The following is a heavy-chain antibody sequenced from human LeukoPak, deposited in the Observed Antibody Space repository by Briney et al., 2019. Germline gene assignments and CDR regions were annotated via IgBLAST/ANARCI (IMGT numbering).Heavy chain of an antibody. D-gene: IGHD3-22*01. Sequence: GGSLRLSCAASGFTFSSYWMSWVRQAPGKGLEWVANIQQDGSEKYYVDSVKGRFTISRDNAKNSLYLQMNSLRAEDTAVYYCARDLRYDSGGYYLWYAFDIWGQGTMVTVSS. CDR3: ARDLRYDSGGYYLWYAFDI. CDR1: GFTFSSYW. J-gene: IGHJ3*02. V-gene: IGHV3-7*01. CDR2: IQQDGSEK.